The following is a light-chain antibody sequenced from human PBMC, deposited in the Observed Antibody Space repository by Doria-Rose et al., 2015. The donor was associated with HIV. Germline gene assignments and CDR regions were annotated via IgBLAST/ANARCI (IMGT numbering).Light chain of an antibody. CDR2: GSS. CDR3: QQYGSSPPT. Sequence: EVVLTQSPGTLSLSPGDRATLSCRASQSVGTNYLAWYQQKPGQPPRLLIYGSSTRATGIPDRFSGTGSGTDFTLTISRLEPEDFAVFYCQQYGSSPPTFGQGTKVEI. J-gene: IGKJ1*01. CDR1: QSVGTNY. V-gene: IGKV3-20*01.